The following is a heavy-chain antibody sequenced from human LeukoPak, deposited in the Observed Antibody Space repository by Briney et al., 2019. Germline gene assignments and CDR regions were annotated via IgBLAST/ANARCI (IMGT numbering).Heavy chain of an antibody. CDR3: AKDLIYYGSGSYAGFDY. CDR2: IRNDGSNK. V-gene: IGHV3-30*02. J-gene: IGHJ4*02. D-gene: IGHD3-10*01. Sequence: GGSLRLSCVASGFTFSSNGMHWVRQAPGKGLEWVAFIRNDGSNKYYVDSVKGRFTISRDNSKNTLYLQMNSLRAEDTAVYYCAKDLIYYGSGSYAGFDYWGQGTLVTVSS. CDR1: GFTFSSNG.